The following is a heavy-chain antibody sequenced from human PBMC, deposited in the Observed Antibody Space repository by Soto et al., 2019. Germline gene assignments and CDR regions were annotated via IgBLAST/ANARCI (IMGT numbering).Heavy chain of an antibody. CDR1: GFTFSSYG. D-gene: IGHD4-4*01. Sequence: PGGSLRLSCAASGFTFSSYGMHWVRQAPGKGLEWVAVISYDGSNKYYADSVKGRFTISRDNSKNTLYLQMNSLRAEDTAVYYCAKDVGNGGAFDIWGQGTMVTVSS. V-gene: IGHV3-30*18. CDR2: ISYDGSNK. CDR3: AKDVGNGGAFDI. J-gene: IGHJ3*02.